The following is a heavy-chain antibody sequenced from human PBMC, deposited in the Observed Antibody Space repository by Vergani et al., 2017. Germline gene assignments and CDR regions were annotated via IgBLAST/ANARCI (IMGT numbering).Heavy chain of an antibody. CDR2: FSAYNGNP. CDR1: GYTFTSYG. D-gene: IGHD4-23*01. J-gene: IGHJ4*02. CDR3: ARTGYGGNAFDY. Sequence: QVQLVQSGAEVKKPGASVKVSCKASGYTFTSYGISWVRQPPGQGLGGMGRFSAYNGNPNYAQKRQGRVTMTTGTSTSTAYMELRSLRSDDTAVYYCARTGYGGNAFDYWGQGTLVTVSS. V-gene: IGHV1-18*01.